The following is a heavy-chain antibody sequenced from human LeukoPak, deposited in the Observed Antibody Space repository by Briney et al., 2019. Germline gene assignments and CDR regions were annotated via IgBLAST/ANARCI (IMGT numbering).Heavy chain of an antibody. J-gene: IGHJ4*02. CDR2: IYSGGST. V-gene: IGHV3-66*01. CDR3: ARGRLGVRGADY. Sequence: GGSLRLSCAASGSTVSNNYMSWVRQAPGKGLEWVSVIYSGGSTFYADSVKGRFTISRDNSKNTLYLQMNSLSAEDTAVYYCARGRLGVRGADYWGQGTLVIVSS. CDR1: GSTVSNNY. D-gene: IGHD3-10*01.